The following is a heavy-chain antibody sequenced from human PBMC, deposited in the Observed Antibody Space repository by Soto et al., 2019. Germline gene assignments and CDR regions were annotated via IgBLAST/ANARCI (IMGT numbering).Heavy chain of an antibody. CDR1: GFTFSSYG. CDR2: ISYDGSNK. D-gene: IGHD1-26*01. J-gene: IGHJ4*02. V-gene: IGHV3-30*18. Sequence: QVQLVESGGGVVQPGRSLRLSCAASGFTFSSYGMHWVRQAPGKGLEWVAVISYDGSNKYYADSVKGRFTISRDNSKNTRYLPMNSLRAEDTAVYYCAKDTWGRGSYYFFDYWGQGTLVTVSS. CDR3: AKDTWGRGSYYFFDY.